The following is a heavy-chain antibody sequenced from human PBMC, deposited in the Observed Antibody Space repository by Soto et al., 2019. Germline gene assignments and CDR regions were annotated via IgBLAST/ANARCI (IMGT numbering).Heavy chain of an antibody. V-gene: IGHV3-48*01. CDR2: ISSSSSTI. J-gene: IGHJ4*02. Sequence: GGSLRLSCAASGVTFSSYSMNWVRQAPGKGLEWVSYISSSSSTIYYAHSVKGRFTISRDNAKNSLYLQMNSLRAEDTAVYYCARDGYYDFWSGYPQFDYWGQGTLVTVSS. CDR1: GVTFSSYS. CDR3: ARDGYYDFWSGYPQFDY. D-gene: IGHD3-3*01.